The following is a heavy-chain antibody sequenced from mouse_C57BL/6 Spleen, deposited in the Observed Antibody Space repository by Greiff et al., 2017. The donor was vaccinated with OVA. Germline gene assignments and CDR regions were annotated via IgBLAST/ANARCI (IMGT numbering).Heavy chain of an antibody. CDR2: IHPNSGST. V-gene: IGHV1-64*01. J-gene: IGHJ4*01. D-gene: IGHD2-2*01. CDR1: GYTFTSYW. Sequence: QVQLQQSGAELVKPGASVKLSCKASGYTFTSYWMHWVKQRPGQGLEWIGMIHPNSGSTNYNEKFKSKATLTVDKSSSTAYMQLSSLTSEDSAVYYCARQGYDDAMDYWGQGTSVTVSS. CDR3: ARQGYDDAMDY.